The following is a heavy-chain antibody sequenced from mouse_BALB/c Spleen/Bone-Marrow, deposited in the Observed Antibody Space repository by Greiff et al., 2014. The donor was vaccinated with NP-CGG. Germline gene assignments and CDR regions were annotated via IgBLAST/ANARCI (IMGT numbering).Heavy chain of an antibody. J-gene: IGHJ4*01. Sequence: QVQLQQPGAELVKPGASVKLSCKASGYTFTSYYMYWVKQRPGQGLEWIGEINPNNDGTNFNEKLKSKATLTVDKSSSTAYMQLSSLTSEDSAVYYCARAAYDPYAMDYWGQGTSVTVSS. CDR3: ARAAYDPYAMDY. V-gene: IGHV1S81*02. CDR1: GYTFTSYY. D-gene: IGHD2-3*01. CDR2: INPNNDGT.